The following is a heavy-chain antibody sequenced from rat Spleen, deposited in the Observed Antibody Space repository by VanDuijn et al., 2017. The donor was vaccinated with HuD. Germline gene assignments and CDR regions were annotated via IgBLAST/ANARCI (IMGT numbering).Heavy chain of an antibody. Sequence: EVQLVESGGGLVQPGRSLKLSCVASGFTFSNYGMAWVRQAPTKGLEWVASITDSGGSTYYRDSVKGRFTISRDNAKGTLYLQMDSLRSEDTATYYCTTYDSGYGHWGQGVMVTVSS. V-gene: IGHV5-27*01. CDR1: GFTFSNYG. CDR2: ITDSGGST. J-gene: IGHJ2*01. D-gene: IGHD4-3*01. CDR3: TTYDSGYGH.